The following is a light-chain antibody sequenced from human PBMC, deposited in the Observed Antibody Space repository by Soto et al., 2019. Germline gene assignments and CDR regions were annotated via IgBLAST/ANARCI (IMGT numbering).Light chain of an antibody. J-gene: IGKJ1*01. CDR3: LQDYNYPWT. V-gene: IGKV1-6*01. CDR1: QSISSY. Sequence: IQMTQSPSSLSASVGDRVTITCRASQSISSYLNWYQQKPGKAPKLLIYAASSLESGVPSRFSGSGSGTDFTLTISSLQPEDFATYYCLQDYNYPWTFGQGTKVDVK. CDR2: AAS.